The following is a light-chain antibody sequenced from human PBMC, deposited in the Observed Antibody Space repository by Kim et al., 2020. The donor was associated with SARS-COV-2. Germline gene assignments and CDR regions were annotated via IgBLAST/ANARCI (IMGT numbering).Light chain of an antibody. CDR2: AAS. Sequence: SSVGDRVTFSCLASQSIYTCLSWYRLKPGEAPKHLISAASTLRNGVPSRFSGSGSGTHFTLTISKLERDDFATYFCQQSYRTPMTFGGGAKVDIK. CDR1: QSIYTC. J-gene: IGKJ4*01. V-gene: IGKV1-39*01. CDR3: QQSYRTPMT.